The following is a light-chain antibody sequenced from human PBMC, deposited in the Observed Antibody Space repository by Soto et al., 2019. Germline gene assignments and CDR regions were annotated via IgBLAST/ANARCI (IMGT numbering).Light chain of an antibody. CDR3: QEYNNWTLT. CDR1: QSVSSN. J-gene: IGKJ4*01. V-gene: IGKV3-15*01. Sequence: EIVMTQSPATLSVSPGERATLSCWASQSVSSNLAWYQQKPGQAPRLLIYGASTSATGIPARFSGSGSGTEFTLTISSLQSEDFAVYYCQEYNNWTLTFGGGTKVEIK. CDR2: GAS.